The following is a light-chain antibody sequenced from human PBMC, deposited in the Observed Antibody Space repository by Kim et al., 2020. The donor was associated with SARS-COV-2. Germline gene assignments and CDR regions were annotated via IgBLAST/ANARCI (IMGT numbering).Light chain of an antibody. CDR3: SSWDSSLRVWL. Sequence: RHTRSITCAGDNNNVAAQGTAWLQQHRGHPPKLLSFRNNSRPSGISDRLSASRSGNTASLTITGLQPEDEADYYCSSWDSSLRVWLFGGGTKLTVL. CDR1: NNNVAAQG. V-gene: IGLV10-54*01. J-gene: IGLJ3*02. CDR2: RNN.